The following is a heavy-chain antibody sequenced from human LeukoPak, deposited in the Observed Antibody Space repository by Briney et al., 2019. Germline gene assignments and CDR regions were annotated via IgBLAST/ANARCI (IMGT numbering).Heavy chain of an antibody. CDR2: ISGSGGST. CDR1: GFTFSAYA. D-gene: IGHD3-10*01. V-gene: IGHV3-23*01. Sequence: QAGGSLRLSCTASGFTFSAYAMMWVRQAPGKGLDWGSAISGSGGSTYYADSVKGRFTISRDNSKNTLYLQMNSLRAEDTAVYYCAKTMVRGALTLHYGMDVWGQGTTFTVSS. J-gene: IGHJ6*02. CDR3: AKTMVRGALTLHYGMDV.